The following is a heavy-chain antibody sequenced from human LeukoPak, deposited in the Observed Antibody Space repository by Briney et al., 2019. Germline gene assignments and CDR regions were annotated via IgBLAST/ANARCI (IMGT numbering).Heavy chain of an antibody. CDR3: AKDDYYDTSGYRD. V-gene: IGHV3-30*04. Sequence: GGSLRLSCAASGFNFSSYAMHWVRQAPGKGLEWVAIISYDGTNKYYADSVKGRFTISRDNSKNTLFLQMNSLRAEDTTVYYCAKDDYYDTSGYRDWGQGTLVTVSS. J-gene: IGHJ4*02. CDR2: ISYDGTNK. D-gene: IGHD3-22*01. CDR1: GFNFSSYA.